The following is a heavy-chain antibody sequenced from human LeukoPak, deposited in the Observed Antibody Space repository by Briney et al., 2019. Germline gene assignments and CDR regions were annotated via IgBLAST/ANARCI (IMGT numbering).Heavy chain of an antibody. CDR2: SYSGNTT. CDR1: GFTVSSNY. Sequence: PGRSLRLSCAASGFTVSSNYMSWVRQAPGKGLEWVAISYSGNTTYCADSVRGRFTISRDKSKNRLHLQMNSLRAEDTAVYYCATYSSGRRGYYFDSWGQGTLVTVSS. J-gene: IGHJ4*02. V-gene: IGHV3-66*01. D-gene: IGHD6-19*01. CDR3: ATYSSGRRGYYFDS.